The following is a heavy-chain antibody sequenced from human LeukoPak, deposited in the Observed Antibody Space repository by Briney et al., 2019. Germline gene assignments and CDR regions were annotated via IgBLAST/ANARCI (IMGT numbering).Heavy chain of an antibody. V-gene: IGHV3-11*04. D-gene: IGHD5-12*01. CDR3: ARAGGYASSWAY. J-gene: IGHJ4*02. CDR1: GFIFSDYY. CDR2: ISSTAGTE. Sequence: GGSLRLSCAASGFIFSDYYMSWIRQAPGKGLEWVSYISSTAGTEYYAESVKGRFTISRDHAKNSLYLQMTSLRGEDTAVYYCARAGGYASSWAYWGQGTLVTVSS.